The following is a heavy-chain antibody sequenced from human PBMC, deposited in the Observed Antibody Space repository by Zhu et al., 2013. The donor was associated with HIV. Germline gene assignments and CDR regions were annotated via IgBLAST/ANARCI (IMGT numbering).Heavy chain of an antibody. D-gene: IGHD2-15*01. CDR2: MNPNSGNT. V-gene: IGHV1-8*01. Sequence: QVQLVQSGAEVKKPGASVKVSCKASGYTFTSYDINWVRQATGQGLEWMGWMNPNSGNTGYAQKFQGRVTMTRNTSISTAYMELSSLRSEDTAVYYCARGTQCSGGSCYSNWFDPWGQGNPGHRLL. J-gene: IGHJ5*02. CDR1: GYTFTSYD. CDR3: ARGTQCSGGSCYSNWFDP.